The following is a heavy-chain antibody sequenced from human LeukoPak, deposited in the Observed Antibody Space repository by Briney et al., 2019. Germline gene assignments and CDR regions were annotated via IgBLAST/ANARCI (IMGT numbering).Heavy chain of an antibody. J-gene: IGHJ4*02. Sequence: GGSLRLSCAASGFTFSNYAMSWVRQAPGKGLEWVSAFSGSGGSTYYADPVKGRFTISRDNSKNTLYLQMNSLRAEDTAVYFCATSGLSRFGFWGQGTLVTVSS. CDR1: GFTFSNYA. D-gene: IGHD2/OR15-2a*01. CDR2: FSGSGGST. V-gene: IGHV3-23*01. CDR3: ATSGLSRFGF.